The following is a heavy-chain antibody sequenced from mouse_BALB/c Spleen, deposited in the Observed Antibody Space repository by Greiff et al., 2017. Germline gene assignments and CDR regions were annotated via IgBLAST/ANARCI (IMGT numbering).Heavy chain of an antibody. Sequence: EVQLVESGGGLVKPGGSLKLSCAASGFTFSDYYMYWVRQTPEKRLEWVATISDGGSYTYYPDSVKGRFTISRDNAKNNLYLQMSSLKSEDTAMYYCARDRDYYAMDYWGQGTSVTVSS. V-gene: IGHV5-4*02. CDR3: ARDRDYYAMDY. CDR1: GFTFSDYY. CDR2: ISDGGSYT. J-gene: IGHJ4*01.